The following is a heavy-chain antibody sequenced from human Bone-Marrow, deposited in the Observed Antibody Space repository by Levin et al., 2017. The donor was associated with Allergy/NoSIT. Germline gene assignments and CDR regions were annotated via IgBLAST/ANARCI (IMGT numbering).Heavy chain of an antibody. CDR1: GGSISSYY. V-gene: IGHV4-59*01. Sequence: SETLSLTCTVSGGSISSYYWSWIRQPPGKGLEWIGYIYYSGSTNYNPSLKSRVTISVDTSKNQFSLKLSSVTAADTAVYYCAREIWFRELVYYYYYMDVWGKGTTVTVSS. CDR3: AREIWFRELVYYYYYMDV. J-gene: IGHJ6*03. CDR2: IYYSGST. D-gene: IGHD3-10*01.